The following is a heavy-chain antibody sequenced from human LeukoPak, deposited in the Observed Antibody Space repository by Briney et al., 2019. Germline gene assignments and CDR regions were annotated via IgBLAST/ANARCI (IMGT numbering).Heavy chain of an antibody. Sequence: GGSLRLSCAASGFTFSSYTMKWVRQAPGKGLEWVSYISSSGSTIYYADSVKGRFTISRDNAKNSLYLQMNSLRAEDTAVYYCAGLVGATPPSYWGQGTLVTVSS. CDR2: ISSSGSTI. CDR3: AGLVGATPPSY. D-gene: IGHD1-26*01. V-gene: IGHV3-48*04. CDR1: GFTFSSYT. J-gene: IGHJ4*02.